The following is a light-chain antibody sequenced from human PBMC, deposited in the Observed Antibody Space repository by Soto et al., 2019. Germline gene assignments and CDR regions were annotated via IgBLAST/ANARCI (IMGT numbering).Light chain of an antibody. CDR2: RNN. Sequence: QSVLTQPPSASGTPGQRVTISCSGSSSNIGSNYVYWYQHLPGTAPKLLIYRNNQRPSGVPDRFSGSKSGTSASLAISGLRSEDEADYYCAAWDDSLRGHNYDFANGTKVTV. J-gene: IGLJ1*01. CDR3: AAWDDSLRGHNYD. V-gene: IGLV1-47*01. CDR1: SSNIGSNY.